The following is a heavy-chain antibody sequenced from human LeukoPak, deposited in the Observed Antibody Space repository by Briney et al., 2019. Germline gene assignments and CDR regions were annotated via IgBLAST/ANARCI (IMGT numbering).Heavy chain of an antibody. Sequence: PGGSLRLSCAASGFTFSSYGMHWVRQAPGKGLEWVAVISYDGSNKYYADSVKGRFTISRDNSKNTLYLQMNSLRAEDTAVYYCAKDLSIAAAGRFDYWGQGTQVTVSS. V-gene: IGHV3-30*18. CDR2: ISYDGSNK. CDR1: GFTFSSYG. CDR3: AKDLSIAAAGRFDY. J-gene: IGHJ4*02. D-gene: IGHD6-13*01.